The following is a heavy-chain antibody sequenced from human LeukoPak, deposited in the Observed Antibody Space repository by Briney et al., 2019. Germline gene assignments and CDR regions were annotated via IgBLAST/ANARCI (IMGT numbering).Heavy chain of an antibody. J-gene: IGHJ4*02. CDR1: GGSFSGYY. V-gene: IGHV4-34*01. Sequence: PSETLSLTCAVYGGSFSGYYWSWIRQPPGKGLEWIGEINHSGSTNYNPSLKSRVTISVDTSKNQFSLKLSSVTAADTAVYYCARGRGARFQVLFDYWGQGTLVTVSS. D-gene: IGHD3-10*01. CDR2: INHSGST. CDR3: ARGRGARFQVLFDY.